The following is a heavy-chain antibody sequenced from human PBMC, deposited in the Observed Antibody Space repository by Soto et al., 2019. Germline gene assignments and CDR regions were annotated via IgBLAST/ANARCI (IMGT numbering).Heavy chain of an antibody. V-gene: IGHV7-4-1*01. CDR1: GYTFTSYA. CDR3: ARAASSSWYVPYYYYYGMDV. J-gene: IGHJ6*02. CDR2: INTNTGNP. D-gene: IGHD6-13*01. Sequence: QVQLVQSGSELKKPGASVKVSCKASGYTFTSYAMNWVRQAPGQGLEWMGWINTNTGNPTYAQGFTGRFVFSLDTSGSTAYLQICSLKAEDTAVYYCARAASSSWYVPYYYYYGMDVWGQGTTVTVSS.